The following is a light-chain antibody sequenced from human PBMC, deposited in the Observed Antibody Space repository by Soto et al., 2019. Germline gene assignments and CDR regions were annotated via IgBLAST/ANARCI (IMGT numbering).Light chain of an antibody. CDR3: CSYAPRRTLL. V-gene: IGLV2-23*01. Sequence: QSALTQPASVSGSPGESITISCTGTSSDVGTYNLVTWYQQHPGRVPKLILYEGNKRPSGVSSRFSASKSGNTASLTISGLPAEDDADYCGCSYAPRRTLLFGTGTKLTVL. CDR1: SSDVGTYNL. J-gene: IGLJ1*01. CDR2: EGN.